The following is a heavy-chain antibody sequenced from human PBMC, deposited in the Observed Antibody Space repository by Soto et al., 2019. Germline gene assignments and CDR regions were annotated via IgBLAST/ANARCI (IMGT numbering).Heavy chain of an antibody. D-gene: IGHD3-3*02. CDR1: GDSIISSDFH. Sequence: PSETLSLTCTVSGDSIISSDFHWGWVRQPPGKGLEWIGSIFYLGSSYYNPSLKSRVTMSVDTSKNQFSLRLRSVTAADTALYFCARHSLAIRKNNWFDPWGQGIMVTVSS. J-gene: IGHJ5*02. V-gene: IGHV4-39*01. CDR3: ARHSLAIRKNNWFDP. CDR2: IFYLGSS.